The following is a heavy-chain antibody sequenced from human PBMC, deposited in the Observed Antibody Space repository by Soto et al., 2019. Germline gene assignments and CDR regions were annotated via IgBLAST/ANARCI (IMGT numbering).Heavy chain of an antibody. CDR2: ISSSGSTI. CDR1: GFTFSSYE. J-gene: IGHJ6*02. CDR3: AKRDTVGAGRNYHYYAMDV. Sequence: GGSLRLSCAASGFTFSSYEMNWVRQAAGKGLEWVSYISSSGSTIYYADSVKGRFTISRDNAKNSLYLQMNSLRAEDTAVYYCAKRDTVGAGRNYHYYAMDVWGQGTTVTVSS. V-gene: IGHV3-48*03.